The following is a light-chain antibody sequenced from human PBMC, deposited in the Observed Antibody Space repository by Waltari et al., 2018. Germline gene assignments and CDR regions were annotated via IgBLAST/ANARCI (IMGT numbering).Light chain of an antibody. J-gene: IGLJ2*01. CDR3: CSYAGSSTLV. CDR1: SSDVGGYNY. V-gene: IGLV2-23*02. CDR2: DVS. Sequence: QSALTQPASVSGSPGQSITISCTGTSSDVGGYNYVSWYQQHPGKAPKLMLYDVSKRPSGVSNRFSGSKSGNTASLTISGLQAEDEADYYCCSYAGSSTLVFGGGTKLTVL.